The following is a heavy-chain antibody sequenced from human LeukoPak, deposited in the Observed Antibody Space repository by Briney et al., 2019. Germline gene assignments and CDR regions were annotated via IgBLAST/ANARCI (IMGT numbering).Heavy chain of an antibody. CDR1: GFTFSASS. CDR2: ISSSSSYI. V-gene: IGHV3-21*01. D-gene: IGHD6-13*01. CDR3: ARSIKSSSWGVDY. Sequence: GGSLRLSCAASGFTFSASSMNWVRQAPGKGLEWVSSISSSSSYIYYADSVKGRFTISRDNAKNSLYLQMNSLRAEDTAVYYYARSIKSSSWGVDYWGQGTLVTVSS. J-gene: IGHJ4*02.